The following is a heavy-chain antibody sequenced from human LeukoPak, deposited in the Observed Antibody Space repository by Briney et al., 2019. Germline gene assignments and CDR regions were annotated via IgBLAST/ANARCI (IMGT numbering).Heavy chain of an antibody. D-gene: IGHD6-13*01. CDR2: IYYSGST. J-gene: IGHJ3*02. CDR1: GGSISSYY. V-gene: IGHV4-59*12. CDR3: ARDLPDSSSWTDAFDI. Sequence: SETLSLTCTVSGGSISSYYWSWIRQPPGKGLEWIGYIYYSGSTNYNPSLKSRVTISVDKSKSQFSLKLSSVTAADTAVYYCARDLPDSSSWTDAFDIWGQGTMVTVSS.